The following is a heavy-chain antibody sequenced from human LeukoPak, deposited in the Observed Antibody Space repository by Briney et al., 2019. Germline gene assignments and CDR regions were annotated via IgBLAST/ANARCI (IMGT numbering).Heavy chain of an antibody. D-gene: IGHD6-19*01. J-gene: IGHJ6*03. CDR1: GFTFSSYG. CDR2: IRYDGSNK. Sequence: GGSLRLSCAASGFTFSSYGMHWVRQAPGKGLEWVAFIRYDGSNKYYADSVKGRFTISRDNSKNTLYLQMNSLRAEDTAVYYCAKDGRLAAYYYYYYMDVWGKGTTVTVSS. V-gene: IGHV3-30*02. CDR3: AKDGRLAAYYYYYYMDV.